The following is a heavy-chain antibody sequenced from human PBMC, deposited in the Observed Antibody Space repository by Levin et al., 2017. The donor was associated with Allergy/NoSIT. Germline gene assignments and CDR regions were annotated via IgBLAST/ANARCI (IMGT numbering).Heavy chain of an antibody. CDR2: ISGSGGST. CDR1: GFTFSSDA. Sequence: GESLKISCAASGFTFSSDAMSWVRQAPGKGLEWVSGISGSGGSTYYADSVKGRFTISRDNSKNTLYLQMNSLRAEDTAVYYCAKDRAGIVGARGFDYWGQGTLDTVSS. J-gene: IGHJ4*02. CDR3: AKDRAGIVGARGFDY. D-gene: IGHD1-26*01. V-gene: IGHV3-23*01.